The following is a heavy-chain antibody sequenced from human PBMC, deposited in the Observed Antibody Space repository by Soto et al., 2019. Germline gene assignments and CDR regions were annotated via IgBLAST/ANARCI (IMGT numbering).Heavy chain of an antibody. Sequence: EVQLVESGGDLIQPGGSLRLSCAASGFSVSPNYMSWVRQAPGKGLEWVSFIYPGGTTYYADPVKGRFTISTDTTKTTLSLQMNSLVAEDKGVYYYASRDRAVRAFDSCGQGTMVNLSS. J-gene: IGHJ3*01. D-gene: IGHD3-10*02. CDR1: GFSVSPNY. CDR2: IYPGGTT. V-gene: IGHV3-53*01. CDR3: ASRDRAVRAFDS.